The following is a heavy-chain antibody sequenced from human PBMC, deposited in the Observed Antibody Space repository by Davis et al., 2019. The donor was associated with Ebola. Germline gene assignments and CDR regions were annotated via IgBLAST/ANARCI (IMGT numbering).Heavy chain of an antibody. J-gene: IGHJ4*02. CDR1: GFSLSTSGMG. CDR2: IYWDDDK. D-gene: IGHD3-10*01. CDR3: AHRLGRFGEWNFDY. Sequence: SGPTLVKPTQTLTLTCTLSGFSLSTSGMGVGWIRQPPGKALEWLALIYWDDDKRYRPSLKSRLTITKDTSKNQVVLTMINMDPVDTATYYCAHRLGRFGEWNFDYWGLGTLVTVSS. V-gene: IGHV2-5*02.